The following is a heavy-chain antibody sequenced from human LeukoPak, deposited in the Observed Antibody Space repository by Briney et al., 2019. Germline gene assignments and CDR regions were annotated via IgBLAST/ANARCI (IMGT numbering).Heavy chain of an antibody. CDR2: ISWNSGTI. V-gene: IGHV3-9*01. Sequence: PGGSLRLSCAASGFTFDDYAMHWVRQAPGKGLEWVSGISWNSGTIGYADSVKGRFTISRDNAKNSLYLQMNSLRAEDTALYYCAKVLRDYRAAAGTLSIFDYWGQGTLVTVSS. D-gene: IGHD6-13*01. CDR3: AKVLRDYRAAAGTLSIFDY. CDR1: GFTFDDYA. J-gene: IGHJ4*02.